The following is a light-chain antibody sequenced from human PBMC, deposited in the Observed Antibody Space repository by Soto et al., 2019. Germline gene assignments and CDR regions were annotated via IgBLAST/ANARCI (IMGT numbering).Light chain of an antibody. CDR1: RGIAGS. CDR2: AES. V-gene: IGKV1-9*01. CDR3: QQVKSYPRT. Sequence: DIQLTQSPSFLSASVGDRVTITCRASRGIAGSLAWYQQKPGKPPKLLIYAESTLQSGVPSRFSGSGSGTRGTLTISSLQPEDFATYYCQQVKSYPRTFGGGTRVEIK. J-gene: IGKJ4*01.